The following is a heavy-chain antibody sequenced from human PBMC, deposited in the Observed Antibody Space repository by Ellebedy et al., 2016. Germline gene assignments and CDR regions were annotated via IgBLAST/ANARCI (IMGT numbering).Heavy chain of an antibody. CDR2: INHSGST. V-gene: IGHV4-34*01. CDR1: GGSFSGYY. J-gene: IGHJ6*02. Sequence: GSLRLXCAVYGGSFSGYYWSWIRQPPGKGLEWIGEINHSGSTNYNPSLKSRVTISVDTSKNQFSLKLSSVTAADTAVYYCASSIAVAGLQYYYYYGMDVWGQGTTVTVSS. D-gene: IGHD6-19*01. CDR3: ASSIAVAGLQYYYYYGMDV.